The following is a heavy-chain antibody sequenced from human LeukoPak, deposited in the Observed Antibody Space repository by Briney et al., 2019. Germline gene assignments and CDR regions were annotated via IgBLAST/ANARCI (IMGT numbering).Heavy chain of an antibody. V-gene: IGHV4-31*03. D-gene: IGHD2-2*01. J-gene: IGHJ5*02. CDR3: ARDPAQARGFDP. CDR2: IYYSGST. CDR1: GGSISSGGYY. Sequence: SETLSLTCIVSGGSISSGGYYWSWIRQHPGKGLEWIGYIYYSGSTYYNPSLKSRVTISVDTSKNQFSLKLSSVTAADTAVYYCARDPAQARGFDPWGQGTLVTVSS.